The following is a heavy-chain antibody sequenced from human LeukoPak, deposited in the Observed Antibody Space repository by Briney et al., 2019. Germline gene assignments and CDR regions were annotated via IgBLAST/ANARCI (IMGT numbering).Heavy chain of an antibody. CDR2: ISSSSSYI. CDR3: AREEVVATYYFDY. D-gene: IGHD5-12*01. J-gene: IGHJ4*02. CDR1: GFTFSSYS. V-gene: IGHV3-21*04. Sequence: GGSLRLSCAASGFTFSSYSMNWVRQAPGKGLEWVSSISSSSSYIYYADSVKGRFTISRDNAKNSLYLQMNSLRADDTAVYYCAREEVVATYYFDYWGQGTLVTDSS.